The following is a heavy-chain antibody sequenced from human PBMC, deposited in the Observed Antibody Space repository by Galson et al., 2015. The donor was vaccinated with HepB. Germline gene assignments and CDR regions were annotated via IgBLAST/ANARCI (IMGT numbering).Heavy chain of an antibody. CDR2: IIPIFGTA. CDR3: ARGHTNCSGGSCYSMWYFDY. V-gene: IGHV1-69*13. J-gene: IGHJ4*02. CDR1: GGTFSSYA. D-gene: IGHD2-15*01. Sequence: SVKVSCKASGGTFSSYAISWVRQAPGQGLEWMGGIIPIFGTANYAQKFQGRVTITADESTSTAYMELSSLRSEDTAVYYCARGHTNCSGGSCYSMWYFDYWGQGTLVTVSS.